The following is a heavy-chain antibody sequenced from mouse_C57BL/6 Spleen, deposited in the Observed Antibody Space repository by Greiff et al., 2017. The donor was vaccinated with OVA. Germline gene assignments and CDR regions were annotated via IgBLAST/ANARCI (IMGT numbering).Heavy chain of an antibody. J-gene: IGHJ1*03. CDR3: AMREQYYGKVDWYFDG. V-gene: IGHV1-74*01. CDR2: IHPSDSDT. D-gene: IGHD2-1*01. Sequence: QVQLQQPGAELVKPGASVKVSCKASGYTFTSYWMHWVKQRPGQGLEWIGRIHPSDSDTNYNQKFKGKATLTVDKSSSTAYMHLSSLTSEDSAVYYCAMREQYYGKVDWYFDGWGTGTTVTVSS. CDR1: GYTFTSYW.